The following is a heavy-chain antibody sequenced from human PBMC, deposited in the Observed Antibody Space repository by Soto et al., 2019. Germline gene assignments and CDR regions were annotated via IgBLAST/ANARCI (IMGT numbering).Heavy chain of an antibody. V-gene: IGHV3-30*18. J-gene: IGHJ4*02. CDR1: GFTFSSYG. CDR3: AKWGGEGYCSSTSCYAGY. Sequence: QVHLVESGGGVVQPGRSLRLSCAACGFTFSSYGMHWVRQAPGKGLEWVAVISYDGSNKYYSESVKGRFTISRDNSKNTLYLQMNSLRAEDTAVYYCAKWGGEGYCSSTSCYAGYWGQGTLVTVSS. CDR2: ISYDGSNK. D-gene: IGHD2-2*01.